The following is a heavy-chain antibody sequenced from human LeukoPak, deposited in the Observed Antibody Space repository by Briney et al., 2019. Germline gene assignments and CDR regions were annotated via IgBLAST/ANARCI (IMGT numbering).Heavy chain of an antibody. D-gene: IGHD3-10*01. CDR1: GFTFSSYA. Sequence: GGSLRLSCAASGFTFSSYAMSWVRQAPGKGLEWVAFISYDGSYKYYGDSGKGRFTISRENRKNEVYLQMNSLRAEDTSVYYCAKDYVSLVRGAVNLGMDVWGQGTTVTVSS. V-gene: IGHV3-30*18. CDR3: AKDYVSLVRGAVNLGMDV. J-gene: IGHJ6*02. CDR2: ISYDGSYK.